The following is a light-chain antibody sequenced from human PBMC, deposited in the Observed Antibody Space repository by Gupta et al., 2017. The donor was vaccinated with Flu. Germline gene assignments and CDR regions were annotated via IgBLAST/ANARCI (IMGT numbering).Light chain of an antibody. V-gene: IGLV1-47*01. Sequence: KATISCSGSSTTVGRDNVYCYQQLPGRAPKLLIYITDQWPSGVPDRFSGSKSGTSASLAISGLRSEDEADYYCVAWDYSVIGYVFGTGTKVTVL. J-gene: IGLJ1*01. CDR1: STTVGRDN. CDR3: VAWDYSVIGYV. CDR2: ITD.